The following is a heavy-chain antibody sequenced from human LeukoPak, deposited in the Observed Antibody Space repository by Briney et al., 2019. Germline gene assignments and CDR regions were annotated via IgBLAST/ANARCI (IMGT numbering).Heavy chain of an antibody. D-gene: IGHD2-15*01. CDR1: GGTFSSYA. CDR2: IIPIFGTA. CDR3: ARARYCSGGSCRPFDY. V-gene: IGHV1-69*13. Sequence: SVKVSCKASGGTFSSYAISWVRQAPGQGLEWMGGIIPIFGTANYAQKFQGRVTITADESTSTAYMEPSSLRSEDTAVYYCARARYCSGGSCRPFDYWGQGTLVTVSS. J-gene: IGHJ4*02.